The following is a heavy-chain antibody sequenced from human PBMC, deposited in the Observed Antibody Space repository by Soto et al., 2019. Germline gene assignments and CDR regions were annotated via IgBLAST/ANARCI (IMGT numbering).Heavy chain of an antibody. Sequence: QVQLQESGPGLVKPSETLSLTCTVSGGSVSSGSYYWSWIRQPPGKGLEWIGYIYYSGSTNYNPSIKSRVTISVDTYKNQFSLKLSSVTAADTAVYYCARDKKGSSYWHYYGMDVWGQGTTVTVSS. CDR1: GGSVSSGSYY. J-gene: IGHJ6*02. V-gene: IGHV4-61*01. CDR3: ARDKKGSSYWHYYGMDV. CDR2: IYYSGST. D-gene: IGHD3-3*01.